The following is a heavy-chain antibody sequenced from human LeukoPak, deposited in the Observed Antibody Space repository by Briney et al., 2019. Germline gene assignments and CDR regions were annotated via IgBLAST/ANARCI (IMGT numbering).Heavy chain of an antibody. D-gene: IGHD1-26*01. CDR1: GVSFSGYY. CDR2: INHSGRT. Sequence: SETLSLTCAVYGVSFSGYYWRWLRQPPGKGLEWIGEINHSGRTNYKPSLKSRVTITEDTSKNQYSLKLSSVAAADTAVYYCARVGYSGSYNHGYWGQGTLVTVSS. CDR3: ARVGYSGSYNHGY. J-gene: IGHJ4*02. V-gene: IGHV4-34*01.